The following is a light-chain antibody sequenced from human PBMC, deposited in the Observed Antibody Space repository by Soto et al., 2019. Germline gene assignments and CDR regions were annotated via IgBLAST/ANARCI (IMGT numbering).Light chain of an antibody. CDR3: SSYAGRNNLGV. CDR2: EVT. J-gene: IGLJ2*01. V-gene: IGLV2-8*01. CDR1: SSDVGGYNY. Sequence: QSALTQPPSASGSPGQSVTISCTGTSSDVGGYNYVSWYQQHPGKAPKLMIYEVTKRPSGVPDRFSGSKSGNTASLTVSGLQAEDEADYYCSSYAGRNNLGVFGGGTQLPVL.